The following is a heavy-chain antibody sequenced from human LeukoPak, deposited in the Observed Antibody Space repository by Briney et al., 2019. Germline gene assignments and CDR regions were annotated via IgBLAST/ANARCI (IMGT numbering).Heavy chain of an antibody. D-gene: IGHD6-13*01. J-gene: IGHJ4*02. V-gene: IGHV3-30-3*01. Sequence: GGSLRLSCAASGFTFSSYAMHWVRQAPRKRLEGVAGISYDGGNKYYADSVKGRFTISRDNSKNTLYLQMNRLRAEDTAVYYCARDSPLSSWSFDYWGQGTLVTVSS. CDR1: GFTFSSYA. CDR2: ISYDGGNK. CDR3: ARDSPLSSWSFDY.